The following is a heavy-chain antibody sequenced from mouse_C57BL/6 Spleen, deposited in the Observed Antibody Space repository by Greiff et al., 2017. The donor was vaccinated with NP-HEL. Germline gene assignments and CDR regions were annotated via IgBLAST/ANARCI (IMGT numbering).Heavy chain of an antibody. CDR2: ISSGGDYI. V-gene: IGHV5-9-1*02. Sequence: EVMLVESGEGLVKPGGSLKLSCAASGFTFSSYAMSWVRQTPEKRLEWVAYISSGGDYIYYADTVKGRFTISRDNARNTLYLQMSSLKSEDTAMYYCTREGPVYYYGSSPAWFAYWGQGTLVTVSA. D-gene: IGHD1-1*01. J-gene: IGHJ3*01. CDR1: GFTFSSYA. CDR3: TREGPVYYYGSSPAWFAY.